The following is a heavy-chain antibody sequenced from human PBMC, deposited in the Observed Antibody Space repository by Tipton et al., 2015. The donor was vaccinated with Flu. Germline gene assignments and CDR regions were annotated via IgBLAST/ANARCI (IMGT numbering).Heavy chain of an antibody. CDR2: IHQTGST. CDR1: GDSIGSDYY. J-gene: IGHJ5*02. D-gene: IGHD4-11*01. CDR3: ARQDYSNCVSEPKNWFDP. V-gene: IGHV4-38-2*01. Sequence: TLSLTCSVSGDSIGSDYYWAWIRQPPGKGLEWIGNIHQTGSTYYNPSLTSRVTIAVDTSKNQFSLRLTSVTAADTAVYYCARQDYSNCVSEPKNWFDPWGQGTLVTVSS.